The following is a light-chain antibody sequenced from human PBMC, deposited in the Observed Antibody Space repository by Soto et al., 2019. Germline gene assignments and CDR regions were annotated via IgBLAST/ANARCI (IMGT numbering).Light chain of an antibody. CDR2: GAS. J-gene: IGKJ4*01. V-gene: IGKV3-20*01. Sequence: EIVLTQSPGTLSLSPGERATLSCRASQSVSSSYLAWYQQKPGQAPRLLIYGASSRATGIPDRFSGSGSGTDFNLTISRLEPEDFAVYYCQQYGSSPFTPTFGGGTKVEIK. CDR3: QQYGSSPFTPT. CDR1: QSVSSSY.